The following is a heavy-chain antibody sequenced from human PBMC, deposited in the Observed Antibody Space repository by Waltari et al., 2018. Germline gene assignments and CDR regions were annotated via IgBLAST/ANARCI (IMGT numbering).Heavy chain of an antibody. CDR1: GGSISSYY. CDR2: SYTSGST. Sequence: QVQLQESGPGLVKPSETLSLTCTVSGGSISSYYWSWIRPPPGKGLEWIGYSYTSGSTNYNPSLKSRVTISVDTSKNQFSLKLSAVTAADTAVYYCARSSSSTLYYYYYYMDVWGKGTTVTVSS. D-gene: IGHD6-6*01. V-gene: IGHV4-4*09. CDR3: ARSSSSTLYYYYYYMDV. J-gene: IGHJ6*03.